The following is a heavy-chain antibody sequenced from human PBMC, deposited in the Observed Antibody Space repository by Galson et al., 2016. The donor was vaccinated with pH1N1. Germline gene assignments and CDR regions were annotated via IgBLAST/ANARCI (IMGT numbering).Heavy chain of an antibody. CDR2: ISGSGGNT. J-gene: IGHJ5*01. CDR3: AKIAYSGGSNCLDS. Sequence: SLRLSCAASGFTFSSYDTSWVRQAPGKGLEWVSAISGSGGNTFYADSVKGRFTISRDNSKNTLYLQMPSPRAEDTAVYFCAKIAYSGGSNCLDSWGQGTLVTVSS. CDR1: GFTFSSYD. D-gene: IGHD6-19*01. V-gene: IGHV3-23*01.